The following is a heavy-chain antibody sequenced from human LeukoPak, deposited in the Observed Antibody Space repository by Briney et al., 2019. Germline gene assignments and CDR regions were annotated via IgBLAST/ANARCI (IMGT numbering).Heavy chain of an antibody. D-gene: IGHD6-19*01. J-gene: IGHJ4*02. Sequence: GGSLRLSCAASGFTFSSYSMNWVRQAPGKGLEWVSAISGSGGSTYYADSVKGRFTISRDNSKNTLYLQMNSLRAEDTAVYYCAKAEVWGIIAVAGIDYWGQGTLVTVSS. CDR2: ISGSGGST. V-gene: IGHV3-23*01. CDR1: GFTFSSYS. CDR3: AKAEVWGIIAVAGIDY.